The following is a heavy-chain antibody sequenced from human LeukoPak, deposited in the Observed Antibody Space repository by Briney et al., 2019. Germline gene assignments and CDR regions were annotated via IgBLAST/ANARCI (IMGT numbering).Heavy chain of an antibody. CDR2: ISSSGSTI. CDR1: EFTFSSYE. CDR3: ASANMITFGGVIVPKGF. D-gene: IGHD3-16*02. Sequence: PGGSLRLSCAASEFTFSSYEMNWVRQAPGKGLEWVSYISSSGSTIYYADSVKGRFTISRDNAKNSLYLQMNSLRAEDTAVYYCASANMITFGGVIVPKGFWGQGTLVTVSS. J-gene: IGHJ4*02. V-gene: IGHV3-48*03.